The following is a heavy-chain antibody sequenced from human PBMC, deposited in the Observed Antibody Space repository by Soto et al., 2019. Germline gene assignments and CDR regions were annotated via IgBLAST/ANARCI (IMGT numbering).Heavy chain of an antibody. Sequence: AGWSLSLSCASSVFVFINYAMTWVRQAPGKGLEWVSAISGSGGSTYYADSVKGRFTISRDNSKNTLYLQMNSLRAEDTAVYYCAKDPYYYDSSGYQGYFDYWGQGTLVTVSS. CDR3: AKDPYYYDSSGYQGYFDY. D-gene: IGHD3-22*01. V-gene: IGHV3-23*01. CDR2: ISGSGGST. J-gene: IGHJ4*02. CDR1: VFVFINYA.